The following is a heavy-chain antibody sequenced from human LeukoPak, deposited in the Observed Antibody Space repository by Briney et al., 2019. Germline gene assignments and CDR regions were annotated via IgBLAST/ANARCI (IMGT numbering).Heavy chain of an antibody. V-gene: IGHV1-2*02. J-gene: IGHJ4*02. D-gene: IGHD4-11*01. Sequence: EASVKVSCKASGYTFTGYYMHWVRQAPGQGLEWKGWINPNSGGTKYAQKFQGRVTMTRDTSISTAYMELSRLRSDDTAVYYCARGLPEYYFDYWGQGTLVTVSS. CDR2: INPNSGGT. CDR3: ARGLPEYYFDY. CDR1: GYTFTGYY.